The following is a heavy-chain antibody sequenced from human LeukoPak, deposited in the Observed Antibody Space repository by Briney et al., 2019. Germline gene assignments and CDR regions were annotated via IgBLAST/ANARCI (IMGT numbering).Heavy chain of an antibody. J-gene: IGHJ4*02. CDR1: GFTFSSYA. V-gene: IGHV3-23*01. CDR3: VRDDDRPDNGLDY. Sequence: GGSLRLSCAASGFTFSSYAMSWVRQAPGKGLEWVSAISGSGGSTYYTDSVKGRFTISRDNSKNTLYLQMNSLRAEDTAVYYCVRDDDRPDNGLDYWGQGTLVTVSS. D-gene: IGHD3-22*01. CDR2: ISGSGGST.